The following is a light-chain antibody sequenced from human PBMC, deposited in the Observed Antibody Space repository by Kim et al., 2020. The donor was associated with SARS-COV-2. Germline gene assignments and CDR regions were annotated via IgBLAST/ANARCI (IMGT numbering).Light chain of an antibody. CDR2: DDN. V-gene: IGLV6-57*03. CDR1: SVSIASNS. Sequence: KTVTISCTRSSVSIASNSVQWYPLRPGSAPTTVIYDDNQRPSGVPDPFSGSIDSSSTSASLTTSGLKTEDDADYSCQSYDSSTQVVFGGGPPLTVL. J-gene: IGLJ2*01. CDR3: QSYDSSTQVV.